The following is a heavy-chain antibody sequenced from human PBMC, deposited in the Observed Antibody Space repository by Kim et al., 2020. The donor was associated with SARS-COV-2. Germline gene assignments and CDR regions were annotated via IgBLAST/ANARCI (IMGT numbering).Heavy chain of an antibody. J-gene: IGHJ4*02. V-gene: IGHV3-9*01. D-gene: IGHD3-10*01. CDR2: ISWNGGTR. CDR1: GFTFEDYA. Sequence: GGSLRLSCAASGFTFEDYAMYWVRQAPGKGLESVSRISWNGGTRAYEDSVKGRFTISRDNAKNSLYLQMDSLRAEDTALYYCAKDSEYGSGSYPGGGLDSWGQGTLVTVSS. CDR3: AKDSEYGSGSYPGGGLDS.